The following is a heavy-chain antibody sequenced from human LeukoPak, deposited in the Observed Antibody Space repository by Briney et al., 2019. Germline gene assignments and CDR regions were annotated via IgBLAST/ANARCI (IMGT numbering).Heavy chain of an antibody. Sequence: PSETLSLTCTVSGGSISNYFWSWVRQSPGKRLEWIGFVYNGGSTNYNPSLKSRVTMSVDTSKNQFSLKMSYVTAADTAMYYCARERSGSYYRWYFDLWGRGTLVTVSS. J-gene: IGHJ2*01. CDR2: VYNGGST. CDR3: ARERSGSYYRWYFDL. CDR1: GGSISNYF. V-gene: IGHV4-59*01. D-gene: IGHD1-26*01.